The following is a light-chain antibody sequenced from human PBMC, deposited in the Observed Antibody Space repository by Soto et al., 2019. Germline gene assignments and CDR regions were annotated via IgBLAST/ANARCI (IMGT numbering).Light chain of an antibody. CDR2: EVS. V-gene: IGLV2-8*01. CDR1: SSDVGGYNY. Sequence: QSVLTQPPSASGYPGQSVTISCTGTSSDVGGYNYVSWYQQHPGKAPKLMIYEVSKRPSGVPDRFSGSKSGNTASLTVSGLQAEDEADYYCSSYAASNNYIFGTGTKVTVL. CDR3: SSYAASNNYI. J-gene: IGLJ1*01.